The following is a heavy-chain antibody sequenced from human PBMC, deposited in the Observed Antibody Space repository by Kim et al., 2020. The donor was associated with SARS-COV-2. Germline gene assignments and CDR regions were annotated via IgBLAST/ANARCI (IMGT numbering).Heavy chain of an antibody. D-gene: IGHD5-18*01. CDR2: FDPEDGET. CDR1: GYTLTELS. J-gene: IGHJ5*02. V-gene: IGHV1-24*01. CDR3: ATTVDTAMTAVSWFDP. Sequence: ASVKVSCKVSGYTLTELSMHWVRQAPGKGLEWMGGFDPEDGETIYAQKFQGRVTMTEDTSTDTAYMELSSLRSEDTAVYYCATTVDTAMTAVSWFDPWSQGTLVTVSS.